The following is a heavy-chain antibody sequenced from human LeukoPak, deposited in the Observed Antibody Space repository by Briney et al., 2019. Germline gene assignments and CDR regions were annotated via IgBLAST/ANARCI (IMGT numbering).Heavy chain of an antibody. CDR1: GFTVITND. CDR2: LYSDGNT. Sequence: GGSLRLSCAASGFTVITNDMTWVRQAPGKGLGWVSVLYSDGNTKYADSVQGRFTISRDNSKNTLYLEMSSLSPDDTAVYYCARGVEPLAANTLAYWGQGTLVTVSS. V-gene: IGHV3-53*01. CDR3: ARGVEPLAANTLAY. J-gene: IGHJ4*02. D-gene: IGHD1-14*01.